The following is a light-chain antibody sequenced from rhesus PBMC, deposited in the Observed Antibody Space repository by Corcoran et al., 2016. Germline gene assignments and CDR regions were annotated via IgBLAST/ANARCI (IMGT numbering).Light chain of an antibody. CDR2: EAS. CDR3: QHYYSTPFT. V-gene: IGKV1-21*01. CDR1: QGITNE. Sequence: DIQMTQSPSSLSASVGDRVTITCRASQGITNELAWYQQKPGATPKLLIYEASSLQSGIPFRFTVSGSGTDFTLTISSLQPEDFATYYCQHYYSTPFTFGPGTKLDIK. J-gene: IGKJ3*01.